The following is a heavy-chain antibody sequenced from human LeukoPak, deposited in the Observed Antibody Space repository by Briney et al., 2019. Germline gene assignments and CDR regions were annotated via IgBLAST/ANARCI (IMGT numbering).Heavy chain of an antibody. D-gene: IGHD3-10*01. V-gene: IGHV1-8*01. CDR2: MNPNSGNT. J-gene: IGHJ5*02. Sequence: VASVKVSCKASGYTFTSYDINWVRQATGQGLEWMGWMNPNSGNTGYAQKFQGRVPMTRNTSIRTAYMELSSLRSEDTAVYYCARFRPLLWFGELSGWFDPWGQGTLVTVSS. CDR3: ARFRPLLWFGELSGWFDP. CDR1: GYTFTSYD.